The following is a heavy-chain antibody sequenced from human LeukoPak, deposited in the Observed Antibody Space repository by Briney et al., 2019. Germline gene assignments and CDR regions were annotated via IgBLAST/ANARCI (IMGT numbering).Heavy chain of an antibody. J-gene: IGHJ4*02. V-gene: IGHV4-59*01. D-gene: IGHD3-10*01. CDR1: GGSISSYY. Sequence: SETLSLTCNVSGGSISSYYWSWIRQPPGKGLEWMGYIYYSGTTNYNPSLKSRVTISVDTSKNQFSLKLNSVTAADTAVYYCARIKGSGRYYFDYWGQGTLVTVSS. CDR2: IYYSGTT. CDR3: ARIKGSGRYYFDY.